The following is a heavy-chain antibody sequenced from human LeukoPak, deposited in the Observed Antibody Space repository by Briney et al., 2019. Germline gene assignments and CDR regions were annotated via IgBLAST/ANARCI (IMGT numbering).Heavy chain of an antibody. Sequence: ASVKVSCKASGGTFSSYAISWVRQAPGQGLEWMGGIIPIFGTANYAQKFQGRVTITADESTSTAYMELSSLRSEDTAVYYCARVVYYDSSGLYGMDVWGQGTTVTVSS. CDR2: IIPIFGTA. D-gene: IGHD3-22*01. V-gene: IGHV1-69*13. CDR3: ARVVYYDSSGLYGMDV. CDR1: GGTFSSYA. J-gene: IGHJ6*02.